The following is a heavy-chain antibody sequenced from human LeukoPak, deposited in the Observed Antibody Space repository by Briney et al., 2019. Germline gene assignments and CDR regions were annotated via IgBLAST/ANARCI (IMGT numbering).Heavy chain of an antibody. CDR1: GYSFTNYD. Sequence: GASVKVSCKTSGYSFTNYDISWVRQAPGQGLEWMGWISAHQNNTTYAQKFQGRVTMTTDTSTNTAYMELRSLRSDDTAVYYCARDLFLYSYGYGLLNFWGQGTLVTVSS. CDR2: ISAHQNNT. CDR3: ARDLFLYSYGYGLLNF. J-gene: IGHJ4*02. D-gene: IGHD5-18*01. V-gene: IGHV1-18*01.